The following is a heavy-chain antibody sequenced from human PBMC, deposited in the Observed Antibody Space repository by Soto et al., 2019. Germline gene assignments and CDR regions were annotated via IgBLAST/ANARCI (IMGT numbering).Heavy chain of an antibody. V-gene: IGHV3-33*01. CDR1: GFTFSSYG. J-gene: IGHJ3*02. CDR2: IWYDGSNK. CDR3: ARDRPYGDYDSSAFDI. D-gene: IGHD4-17*01. Sequence: GGSLRLSCAASGFTFSSYGMHWVRQAPGKGLEWVAVIWYDGSNKYYADSVKGRFTISRDNSKNTLYLQMNSLRAEDTAVYYCARDRPYGDYDSSAFDIWGQGTMVTVSS.